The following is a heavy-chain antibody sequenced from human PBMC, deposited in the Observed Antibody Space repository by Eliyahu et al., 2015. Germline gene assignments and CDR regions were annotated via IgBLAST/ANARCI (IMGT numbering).Heavy chain of an antibody. D-gene: IGHD2-15*01. J-gene: IGHJ4*02. CDR2: IRSKAYGGTT. Sequence: EVQLVESGGGLVKPGRSLRLSCTASGFTLGXYXXSWFXQAPGKGLEWVGFIRSKAYGGTTEXAASVKGRFTISRDDSKSIAYLQMNSLKTEDTAVYYCTRKTGRRYCSGGSCYSPFDYWGQGTLVTVSS. CDR1: GFTLGXYX. V-gene: IGHV3-49*05. CDR3: TRKTGRRYCSGGSCYSPFDY.